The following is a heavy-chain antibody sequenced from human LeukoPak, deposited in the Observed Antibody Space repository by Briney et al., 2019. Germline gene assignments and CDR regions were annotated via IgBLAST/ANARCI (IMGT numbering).Heavy chain of an antibody. CDR3: AKGRRNSFLDY. CDR2: ISGSVGST. J-gene: IGHJ4*02. D-gene: IGHD2-2*01. Sequence: GGSRRLPCAASGFTFSSNAMSWVGQAPGKGLGWASAISGSVGSTYYAVSGAAPFSIYRDNTKKTLYLQTNCVRGERPGVCCLAKGRRNSFLDYWGQGTPGTVSS. V-gene: IGHV3-23*01. CDR1: GFTFSSNA.